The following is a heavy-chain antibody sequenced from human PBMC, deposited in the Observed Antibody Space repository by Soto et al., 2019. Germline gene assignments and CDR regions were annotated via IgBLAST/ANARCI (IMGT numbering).Heavy chain of an antibody. V-gene: IGHV3-74*01. D-gene: IGHD3-16*01. Sequence: EVPLVESGGGPVQPGGSLRLSCAVSGFTFSSYWMHWVRQAPGKGLVWVSRITNDGSNTSYADSVKGRFTISRDNAKSTLYLQMNSLRADDTAVYYCGRGGGHWGQGTLVTVSS. CDR2: ITNDGSNT. CDR3: GRGGGH. CDR1: GFTFSSYW. J-gene: IGHJ4*02.